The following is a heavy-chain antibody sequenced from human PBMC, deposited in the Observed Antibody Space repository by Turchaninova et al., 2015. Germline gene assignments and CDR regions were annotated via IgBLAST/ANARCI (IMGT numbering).Heavy chain of an antibody. CDR1: GGPLSAYY. CDR2: TTHSGNT. V-gene: IGHV4-34*01. D-gene: IGHD4/OR15-4a*01. CDR3: YGDDAFDI. J-gene: IGHJ3*02. Sequence: QVQLQQWGAGLLKPSETLSLTCAVYGGPLSAYYWSWLRQPPGKGLEWIGETTHSGNTNYNPSLQSRVSISVDTSKHQFSPKLSCGAAADTAVYYCYGDDAFDIWGQGTMVTVSS.